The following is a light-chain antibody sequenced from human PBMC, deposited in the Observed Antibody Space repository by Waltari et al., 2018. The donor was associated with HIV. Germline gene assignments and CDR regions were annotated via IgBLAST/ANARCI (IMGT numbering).Light chain of an antibody. V-gene: IGKV1-39*01. Sequence: GDRVTITCRASQSVSTYLNWYQHKPGKAPKLLIYAASSLQSGVPSRFSGSGSGTDFTFTISSLQPEDFATYYCQQSYSTPQWTFGQGTKVEIK. CDR2: AAS. J-gene: IGKJ1*01. CDR3: QQSYSTPQWT. CDR1: QSVSTY.